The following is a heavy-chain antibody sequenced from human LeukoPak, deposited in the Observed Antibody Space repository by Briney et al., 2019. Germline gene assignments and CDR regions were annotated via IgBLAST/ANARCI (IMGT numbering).Heavy chain of an antibody. J-gene: IGHJ4*02. CDR3: AIVYYDFWSGQGDY. CDR1: GFTFSSYW. D-gene: IGHD3-3*01. V-gene: IGHV3-74*01. Sequence: GGSLRLSCAASGFTFSSYWMHWVRQAPGKGLVWVSRINSDGSSTSYADSVKGRFTISRDNAKNTLYLQMDSLRAEDTAVYYCAIVYYDFWSGQGDYWGQGTLVTVSS. CDR2: INSDGSST.